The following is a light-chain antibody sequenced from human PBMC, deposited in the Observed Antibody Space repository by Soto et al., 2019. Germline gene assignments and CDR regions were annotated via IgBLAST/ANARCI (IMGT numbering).Light chain of an antibody. Sequence: DIQMTQSPSSVSASVGDRVTITCRASQDISSWLVWYQQKPGKAPKLLTFAASSLQSGVPSRFSGSGSGTDFTLTISSLQPEDFATYYCQQANSFPCTFGQGTKVEIK. CDR2: AAS. CDR1: QDISSW. CDR3: QQANSFPCT. J-gene: IGKJ1*01. V-gene: IGKV1D-12*01.